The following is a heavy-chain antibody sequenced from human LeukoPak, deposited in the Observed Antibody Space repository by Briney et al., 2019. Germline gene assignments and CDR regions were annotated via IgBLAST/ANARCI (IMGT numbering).Heavy chain of an antibody. CDR1: GFTFSGSW. J-gene: IGHJ4*02. V-gene: IGHV3-7*01. CDR2: IDPDGNTK. D-gene: IGHD4-17*01. Sequence: GGSLRLSCAAYGFTFSGSWMTWVRQAPGRGLEWVANIDPDGNTKNYLDSVKGRFTISRDNARNSLYLQLNSLRAEDTSVYYCARDPAYGAFDYWGQGTLVTVSS. CDR3: ARDPAYGAFDY.